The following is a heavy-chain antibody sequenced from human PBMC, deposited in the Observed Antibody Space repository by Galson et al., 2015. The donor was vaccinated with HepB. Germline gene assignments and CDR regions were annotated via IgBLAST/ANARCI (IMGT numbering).Heavy chain of an antibody. V-gene: IGHV4-39*07. CDR2: IYYSGST. Sequence: ETLSLTCTVSGGSISSSSYYWGWIRQPPGKGLEWIGSIYYSGSTYYNPSLKSRVSISVDTSKNQFSLKLSSVTAADTAVYYCARGGQVGYSSGWHREPRGKKRSFPYGMDVWGQGTTVTVSS. CDR3: ARGGQVGYSSGWHREPRGKKRSFPYGMDV. CDR1: GGSISSSSYY. D-gene: IGHD6-19*01. J-gene: IGHJ6*02.